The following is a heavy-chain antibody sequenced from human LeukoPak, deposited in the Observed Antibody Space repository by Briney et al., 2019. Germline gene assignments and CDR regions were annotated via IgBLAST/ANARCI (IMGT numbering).Heavy chain of an antibody. CDR3: ARDGIMAGTRKVYDQ. CDR1: GFTFSSYA. J-gene: IGHJ4*02. Sequence: GGSLRLSCAAYGFTFSSYAMHWVRQAPGKGLEYISVISSSGGSTSYANSVKGRFTISRDNSKNTLYLQMGSLRAEDMAVYYCARDGIMAGTRKVYDQWGQGTPVTVSS. V-gene: IGHV3-64*01. CDR2: ISSSGGST. D-gene: IGHD1-26*01.